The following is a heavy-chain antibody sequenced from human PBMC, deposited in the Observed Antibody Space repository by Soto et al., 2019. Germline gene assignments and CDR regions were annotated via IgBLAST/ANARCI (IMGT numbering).Heavy chain of an antibody. J-gene: IGHJ6*02. Sequence: SETLSLTCTFSGGSVISGSFYWSWIRRPPGKGLEWIGYFYDSGSTNYNPSLRSRVTMSVDTSKNQFSLKLSSVTAADTAVYYCAASAPPATNYYYAMDVWGQGTTVTVSS. V-gene: IGHV4-61*01. CDR2: FYDSGST. D-gene: IGHD5-12*01. CDR3: AASAPPATNYYYAMDV. CDR1: GGSVISGSFY.